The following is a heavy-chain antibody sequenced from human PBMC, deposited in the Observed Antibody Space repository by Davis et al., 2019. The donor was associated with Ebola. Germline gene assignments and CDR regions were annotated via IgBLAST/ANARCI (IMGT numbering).Heavy chain of an antibody. CDR1: GFTFSSYG. CDR2: IWYDGSNK. CDR3: AKGDGVLSGGIDY. Sequence: PGGSLRLSCAASGFTFSSYGMHWVRQAPGKGLEWVAVIWYDGSNKYYADSVKGRFTISRDNAKNSLYLQMNSLRAEDTALYYCAKGDGVLSGGIDYWGQGTLVTVSS. D-gene: IGHD3-16*01. V-gene: IGHV3-33*03. J-gene: IGHJ4*02.